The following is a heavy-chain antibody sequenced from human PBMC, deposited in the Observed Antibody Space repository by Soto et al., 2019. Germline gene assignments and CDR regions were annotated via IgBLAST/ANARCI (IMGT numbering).Heavy chain of an antibody. Sequence: QVQLVQSGAEVKKPGASVKVSCKASGYTFTNYYMHWVRQAPGQGLEWMGIINPSGGSTTYAQKFQGRVTMTRDTSPSTVYMELSSLRSEDTAVYSCARLSYDNSGYHIDDEYWGPGTLVTVSS. D-gene: IGHD3-22*01. CDR1: GYTFTNYY. J-gene: IGHJ4*02. CDR2: INPSGGST. CDR3: ARLSYDNSGYHIDDEY. V-gene: IGHV1-46*01.